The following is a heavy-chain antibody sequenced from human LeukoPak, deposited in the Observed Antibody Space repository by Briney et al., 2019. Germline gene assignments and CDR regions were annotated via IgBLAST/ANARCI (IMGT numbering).Heavy chain of an antibody. CDR2: IYYSGST. D-gene: IGHD3-3*01. CDR3: ARELRLRQVLRFLEWLSYFDY. J-gene: IGHJ4*02. V-gene: IGHV4-61*01. Sequence: PSETLSLTCTVSGGSVSSGSYYWSWIRQPPGKGLEWIGYIYYSGSTNYNPSLKSRVTISVDTSKNQFSLKLSSVTAADTAVYYCARELRLRQVLRFLEWLSYFDYWGQGTLVTVSS. CDR1: GGSVSSGSYY.